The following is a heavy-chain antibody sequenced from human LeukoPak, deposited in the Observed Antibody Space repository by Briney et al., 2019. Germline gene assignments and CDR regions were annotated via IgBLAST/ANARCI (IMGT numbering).Heavy chain of an antibody. CDR2: ISVSGGST. Sequence: GGSLRLSCAASGFTFSSYAMSWVRQAPGKGLEWVSAISVSGGSTYYADSVKGRFTTSRDNSKNTLYLQMNSLRAEDTAVYYCAKLAGDCSGGSCSGHYAMDVWGQGTTVTVSS. CDR3: AKLAGDCSGGSCSGHYAMDV. CDR1: GFTFSSYA. D-gene: IGHD2-15*01. J-gene: IGHJ6*02. V-gene: IGHV3-23*01.